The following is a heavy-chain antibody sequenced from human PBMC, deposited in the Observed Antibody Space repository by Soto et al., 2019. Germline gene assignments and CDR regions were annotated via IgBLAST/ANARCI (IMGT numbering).Heavy chain of an antibody. Sequence: SETLSLTCTVSGGSISSYYWSWIRQPPGKGLEWIGYIYYSGSTNYNPSLKSRVTISVDTSKNQFSLKLSSVTAADTAVYYCARERCSGGSSHKSSDYWGQGTLVTVSS. CDR1: GGSISSYY. J-gene: IGHJ4*02. CDR2: IYYSGST. CDR3: ARERCSGGSSHKSSDY. D-gene: IGHD2-15*01. V-gene: IGHV4-59*01.